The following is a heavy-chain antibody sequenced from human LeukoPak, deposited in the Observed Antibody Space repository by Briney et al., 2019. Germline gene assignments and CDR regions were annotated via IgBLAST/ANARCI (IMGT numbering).Heavy chain of an antibody. CDR3: ARVGVAVADVYYYYMDV. V-gene: IGHV1-18*01. J-gene: IGHJ6*03. D-gene: IGHD6-19*01. CDR2: ISAYNGNT. CDR1: GYTFTSFG. Sequence: ASVKVSCKASGYTFTSFGISWVRQAPGQGLERMGWISAYNGNTNYAQKLQGRVTMTTDTSTSTANMELRSLRSDDTAVYYCARVGVAVADVYYYYMDVWGKGTTVTVSS.